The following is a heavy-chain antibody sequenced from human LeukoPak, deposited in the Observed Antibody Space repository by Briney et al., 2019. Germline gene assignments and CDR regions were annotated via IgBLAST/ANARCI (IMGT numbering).Heavy chain of an antibody. CDR1: EFIFSNYW. J-gene: IGHJ4*02. V-gene: IGHV3-7*01. CDR3: ASGNAVDY. CDR2: IKQDGVEK. Sequence: GESLRLSCAVSEFIFSNYWVTWVRQAPGKGLEWVANIKQDGVEKYYADSVKGRFTISRDTAKNSLYLQMNSLRVEDTALYYRASGNAVDYWGRGTLVTVSS. D-gene: IGHD1-26*01.